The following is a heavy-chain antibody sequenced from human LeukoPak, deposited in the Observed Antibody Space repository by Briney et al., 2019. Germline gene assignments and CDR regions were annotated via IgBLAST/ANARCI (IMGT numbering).Heavy chain of an antibody. CDR2: ISAYNGNT. CDR1: GYTFTSYG. CDR3: ARSPYYYGSGSHEDY. V-gene: IGHV1-18*01. J-gene: IGHJ4*02. Sequence: ASVTVSCKASGYTFTSYGISWVRQAPGQGLEWMGWISAYNGNTNYAQKLQGRVTMTTDTSTSTAYMELRSLRSDDTAVYYCARSPYYYGSGSHEDYWGQGTLVTVSS. D-gene: IGHD3-10*01.